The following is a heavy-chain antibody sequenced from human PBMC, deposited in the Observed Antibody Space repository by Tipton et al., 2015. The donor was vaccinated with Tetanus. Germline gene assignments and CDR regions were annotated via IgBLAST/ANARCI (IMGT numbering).Heavy chain of an antibody. Sequence: LRLSCVASGFIVSSHYMSWVRQAPGKGLEWLAYISPSGRSNSNYSLKSRITISQDKSKNQFSLKLTSVTAADTAVYYCARANYDFPNKGPFDFWGQGILVIVSS. D-gene: IGHD3-3*01. CDR3: ARANYDFPNKGPFDF. V-gene: IGHV4-59*02. J-gene: IGHJ4*02. CDR2: ISPSGRS. CDR1: GFIVSSHY.